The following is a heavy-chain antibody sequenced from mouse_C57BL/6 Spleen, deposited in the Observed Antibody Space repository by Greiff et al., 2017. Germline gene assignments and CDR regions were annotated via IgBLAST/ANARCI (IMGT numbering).Heavy chain of an antibody. CDR3: ARANWDDYLDY. CDR2: INPNNGGT. J-gene: IGHJ2*01. D-gene: IGHD4-1*01. Sequence: VQLQQSGPELVKPGASVKIPCKASGYTFTDYNMDWVKQSHGKSLEWIGDINPNNGGTIYNQKFKGKATLTVDKSSSTAYMRLRSLTSEDTAVYYCARANWDDYLDYWGQGTTLTVSS. CDR1: GYTFTDYN. V-gene: IGHV1-18*01.